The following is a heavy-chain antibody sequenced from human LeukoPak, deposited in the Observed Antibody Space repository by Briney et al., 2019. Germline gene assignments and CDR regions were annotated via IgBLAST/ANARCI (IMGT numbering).Heavy chain of an antibody. CDR2: INPDGSAK. CDR1: GFAFSSYG. CDR3: AKLLGTATRYDS. D-gene: IGHD1-1*01. Sequence: GGSLRLSCAASGFAFSSYGMHWVRQAPGKGLEWVASINPDGSAKYHVDSVKGRFTTSRDNAKKSLSLQMDALRAEDTAVYFCAKLLGTATRYDSWGLGTLVMVSS. J-gene: IGHJ4*02. V-gene: IGHV3-7*01.